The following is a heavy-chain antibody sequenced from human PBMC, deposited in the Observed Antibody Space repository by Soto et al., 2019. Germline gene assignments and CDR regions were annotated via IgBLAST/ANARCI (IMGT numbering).Heavy chain of an antibody. J-gene: IGHJ4*02. CDR1: GFTVSSNY. Sequence: GGSLRLSCAASGFTVSSNYMNWVRQAPGKGLEWVSIIYSDGTTSYADSVKGRFTISRDNFKNTLHLQMNSLRAEDTAVYYCAILSNWGQGTLVTVS. V-gene: IGHV3-53*01. D-gene: IGHD6-6*01. CDR3: AILSN. CDR2: IYSDGTT.